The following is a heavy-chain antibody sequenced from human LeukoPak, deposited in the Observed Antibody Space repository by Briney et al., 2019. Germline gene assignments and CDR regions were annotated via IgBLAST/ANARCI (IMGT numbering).Heavy chain of an antibody. Sequence: GGSLRLSCAASGFTFSSYWMHWVRQAPGKGLVWVSRINSAGSSTNYADSVKGRFTISRDNAKNTLYLQMNSLRAGDTAVYYCARDYGEVATILDYWGQGTLVTVSS. J-gene: IGHJ4*02. CDR1: GFTFSSYW. D-gene: IGHD5-12*01. V-gene: IGHV3-74*01. CDR2: INSAGSST. CDR3: ARDYGEVATILDY.